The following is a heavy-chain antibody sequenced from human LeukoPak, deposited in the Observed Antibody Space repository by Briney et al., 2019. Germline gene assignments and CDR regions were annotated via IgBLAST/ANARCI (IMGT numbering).Heavy chain of an antibody. CDR3: VREESESYPFDS. V-gene: IGHV3-21*01. J-gene: IGHJ4*02. CDR1: GFTFSSYS. D-gene: IGHD1-26*01. CDR2: ISSSSSYI. Sequence: GGSLRLSCAASGFTFSSYSMNWVRQAPGKGLEWVSSISSSSSYIYYADSVKGRFTISRDNAKNSLYLQMNSLRAEDTAVYYCVREESESYPFDSWGQGTLVTVSS.